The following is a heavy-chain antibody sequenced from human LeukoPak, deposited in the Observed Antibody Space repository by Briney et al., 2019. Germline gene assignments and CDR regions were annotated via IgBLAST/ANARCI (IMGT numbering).Heavy chain of an antibody. CDR3: AKDAATYYDSSGYYFGYFDY. Sequence: GGSLRLSCAASGFTFSSYAMSWVRQAPGKGLEWVSAISGTGGSTYYADSVKGRFTISRDNSKNTLYLQMNSLRAEDTAVYYCAKDAATYYDSSGYYFGYFDYWGQGTLVTVSS. J-gene: IGHJ4*02. CDR1: GFTFSSYA. V-gene: IGHV3-23*01. D-gene: IGHD3-22*01. CDR2: ISGTGGST.